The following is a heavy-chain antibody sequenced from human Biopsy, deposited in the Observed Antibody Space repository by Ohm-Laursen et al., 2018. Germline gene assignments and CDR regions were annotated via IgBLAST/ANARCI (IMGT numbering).Heavy chain of an antibody. D-gene: IGHD3-10*01. CDR1: GYTFTNYE. J-gene: IGHJ4*02. CDR2: MNPNSGNT. Sequence: ASVKVSCKASGYTFTNYEINWVRQATGQGLEWMGWMNPNSGNTGYAQKFQGRVTMTRNTSISTAYMEVSSLRSEDTAVYYCARGRNPVWFGEDLDYWGQGTPVTVSS. CDR3: ARGRNPVWFGEDLDY. V-gene: IGHV1-8*01.